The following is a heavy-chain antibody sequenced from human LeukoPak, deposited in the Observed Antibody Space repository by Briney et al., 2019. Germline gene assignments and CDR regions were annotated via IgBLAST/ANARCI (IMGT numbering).Heavy chain of an antibody. CDR3: ARVRGSGSYYYYYGMDV. CDR2: IYYSGST. J-gene: IGHJ6*02. V-gene: IGHV4-59*01. D-gene: IGHD1-26*01. CDR1: GGSISSYH. Sequence: SETLSLTCTVSGGSISSYHWSWIRQPPGKGLEWIGYIYYSGSTNYNPSLKSRVTISVDTSKNQFSLKLSSVTAADTAVYYCARVRGSGSYYYYYGMDVWGQGTTVTVSS.